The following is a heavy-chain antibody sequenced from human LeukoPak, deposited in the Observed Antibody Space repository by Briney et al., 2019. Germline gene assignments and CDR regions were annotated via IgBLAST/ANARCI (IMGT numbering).Heavy chain of an antibody. CDR2: IIPIFGTA. D-gene: IGHD6-19*01. Sequence: SVKVSCKASGYTFTNYGFTWVRQAPGQGLEWMGGIIPIFGTANYAQKFQGRVTITADKSTSTAYMELSSLRSEDTAVYYCARDSGYSSGWYEDDAFDIWGQGTVVTVSS. CDR1: GYTFTNYG. V-gene: IGHV1-69*06. J-gene: IGHJ3*02. CDR3: ARDSGYSSGWYEDDAFDI.